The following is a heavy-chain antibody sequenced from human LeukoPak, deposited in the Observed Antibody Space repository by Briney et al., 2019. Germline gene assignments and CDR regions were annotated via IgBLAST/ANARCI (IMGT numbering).Heavy chain of an antibody. V-gene: IGHV3-30-3*01. D-gene: IGHD3-22*01. Sequence: PGRSLRLSCAASGFTFSSYAMHWVRQAPGKGLEWVAVISYDGSNKYYADSVKGRFTISRDNSKKMLYLQMNSLRAEDTAVYYCARVGTYYYDSSGYPADAFDIWGQGTMVTVSS. CDR1: GFTFSSYA. CDR2: ISYDGSNK. J-gene: IGHJ3*02. CDR3: ARVGTYYYDSSGYPADAFDI.